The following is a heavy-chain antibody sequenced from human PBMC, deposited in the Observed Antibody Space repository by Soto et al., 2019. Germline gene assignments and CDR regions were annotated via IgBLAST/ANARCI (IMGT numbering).Heavy chain of an antibody. CDR3: ARHPERIAEIGWFDP. V-gene: IGHV3-48*01. CDR1: GFPFSSYS. D-gene: IGHD6-13*01. Sequence: GGSLRLPCAASGFPFSSYSMNWVRQAPGKGLEWVSYISSSSSTIYYADSVKGRFTISRDNAKNSLYLQMNSLRAEDTAVYYCARHPERIAEIGWFDPWGQGTLVTVSS. J-gene: IGHJ5*02. CDR2: ISSSSSTI.